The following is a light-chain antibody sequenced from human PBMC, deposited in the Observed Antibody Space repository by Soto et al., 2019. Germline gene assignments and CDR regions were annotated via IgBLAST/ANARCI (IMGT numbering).Light chain of an antibody. CDR1: QSVRSY. V-gene: IGKV1-39*01. CDR3: QQTYSAPPWT. Sequence: IPMTQSPSSLSASVGDTITITCRASQSVRSYLNWYQQKPGKAPDLLIYTTTSLQSEVPSRFSGSGSETHFTLTITSLQPEDFATYFCQQTYSAPPWTFGPGTKVDIK. CDR2: TTT. J-gene: IGKJ1*01.